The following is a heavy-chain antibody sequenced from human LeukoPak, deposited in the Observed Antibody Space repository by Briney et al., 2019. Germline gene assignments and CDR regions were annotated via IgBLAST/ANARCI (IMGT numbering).Heavy chain of an antibody. D-gene: IGHD3-10*01. CDR2: IWYGGSNK. CDR1: GFTFTNYG. CDR3: ARDSNYYGSGSYYLDY. V-gene: IGHV3-33*08. J-gene: IGHJ4*02. Sequence: PGRSLRLSCTASGFTFTNYGMHWVRQAPGKGLEWVAVIWYGGSNKYYADSVKGRFAISRDNSKNTLYLQMNSLRAEDTAVYYCARDSNYYGSGSYYLDYWGQGTLVTVSS.